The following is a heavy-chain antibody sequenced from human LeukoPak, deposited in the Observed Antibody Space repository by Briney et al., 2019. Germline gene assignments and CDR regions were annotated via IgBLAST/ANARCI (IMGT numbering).Heavy chain of an antibody. CDR1: GGSISSGGYY. CDR3: ARVTGYDILTGEYYFDY. Sequence: SQTLSLTCTVSGGSISSGGYYWSWIRQHPGKGLEWIGYIYYSGSTYYNPSLKSRVTISVDTSKNQFSLKLSSVTAADTAVYYCARVTGYDILTGEYYFDYWGQGTLVTVSS. J-gene: IGHJ4*02. CDR2: IYYSGST. D-gene: IGHD3-9*01. V-gene: IGHV4-31*03.